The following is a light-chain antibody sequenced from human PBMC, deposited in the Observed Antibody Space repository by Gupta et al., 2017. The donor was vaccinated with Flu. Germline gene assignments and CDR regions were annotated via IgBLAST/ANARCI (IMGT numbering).Light chain of an antibody. CDR3: QQYGTSAFT. CDR1: QSISRSY. Sequence: TLSLSPRERATLSCRARQSISRSYLAWYQQKPGQAPRLLIYGASNRPTGISDRFSGSGSGTDFTLTIISLEPEDIAVYYCQQYGTSAFTFGPGTKVDIK. V-gene: IGKV3-20*01. J-gene: IGKJ3*01. CDR2: GAS.